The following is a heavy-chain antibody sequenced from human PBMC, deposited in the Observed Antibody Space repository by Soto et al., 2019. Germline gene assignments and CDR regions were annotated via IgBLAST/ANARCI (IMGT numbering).Heavy chain of an antibody. J-gene: IGHJ6*02. V-gene: IGHV3-23*01. CDR3: AKDSPIVVVIGHYYYGMDV. D-gene: IGHD3-22*01. CDR2: ISGSGGST. CDR1: GFTFSSYA. Sequence: GGSLRLSCAASGFTFSSYAMSWVRQAPGKGLEWVSAISGSGGSTYYADSVKGRFTISRDNSKNTLYLQMNSLRAEDTAVYYCAKDSPIVVVIGHYYYGMDVWGQGTTVTVSS.